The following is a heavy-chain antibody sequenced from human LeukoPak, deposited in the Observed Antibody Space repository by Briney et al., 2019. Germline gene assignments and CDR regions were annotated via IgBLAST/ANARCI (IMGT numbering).Heavy chain of an antibody. CDR3: ARDLTTVTTAVFAY. V-gene: IGHV3-21*06. CDR1: GFTFSSYS. J-gene: IGHJ4*02. Sequence: GGSPRLSCAASGFTFSSYSMNWVRQAPGKGLEWVSSISSSSTYIYYADSVKGRFTISRDKAKNSLYLQMNSLRAEDTAVYYCARDLTTVTTAVFAYWGQGTLVTVSS. D-gene: IGHD4-11*01. CDR2: ISSSSTYI.